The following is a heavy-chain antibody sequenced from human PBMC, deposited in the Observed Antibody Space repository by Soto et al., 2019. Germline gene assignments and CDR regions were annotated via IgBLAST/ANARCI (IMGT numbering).Heavy chain of an antibody. V-gene: IGHV4-34*01. CDR2: INHSGST. J-gene: IGHJ4*02. D-gene: IGHD3-9*01. Sequence: SETLSLTCAVYCGSFSGYYWSWIRQPPGKGLEWIGEINHSGSTNYNPSLKSRVTISVDTSKNQFSLKLSSVTAADTAVYYCARGATHYDILTGLDYWGQGTLVTVSS. CDR1: CGSFSGYY. CDR3: ARGATHYDILTGLDY.